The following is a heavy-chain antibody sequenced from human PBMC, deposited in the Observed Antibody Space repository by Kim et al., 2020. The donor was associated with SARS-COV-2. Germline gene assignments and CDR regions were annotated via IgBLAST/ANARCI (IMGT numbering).Heavy chain of an antibody. Sequence: SETLSLTCTVSGGSISSYYWSWIRQPPGKGLEWIGYIYYSGSTNYNPSLKSRVTISVDTSKNQFSLKLGSVTAADTAVYYCARGKEVSYYYDSSGYYVSEGYYFDYWGQGTLVTVSS. J-gene: IGHJ4*02. V-gene: IGHV4-59*01. CDR2: IYYSGST. CDR3: ARGKEVSYYYDSSGYYVSEGYYFDY. D-gene: IGHD3-22*01. CDR1: GGSISSYY.